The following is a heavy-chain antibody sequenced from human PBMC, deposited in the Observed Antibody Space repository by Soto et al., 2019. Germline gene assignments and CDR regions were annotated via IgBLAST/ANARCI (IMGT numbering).Heavy chain of an antibody. J-gene: IGHJ1*01. D-gene: IGHD3-9*01. Sequence: ASVKVSCKASGYTFTSYAMHWVRQAPGQSLEWMGWINAGNGNTKYSQKFQGRVTITRDTSASTAYMELSSLRSEDTAVYYCARPHLYYDILYFQHWGQGTLVTVSS. V-gene: IGHV1-3*01. CDR1: GYTFTSYA. CDR3: ARPHLYYDILYFQH. CDR2: INAGNGNT.